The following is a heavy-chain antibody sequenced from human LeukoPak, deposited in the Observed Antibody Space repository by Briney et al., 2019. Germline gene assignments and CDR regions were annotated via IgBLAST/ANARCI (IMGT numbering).Heavy chain of an antibody. Sequence: GESLKISCKGSGYGFTSYWIGWVRQMPGKGLEWMGIIYPGDSDTIYSLSFQGQVTISADKSISTAYLQWGSLKASDTAMYYCARRRDDYPDTWGQGTMVTVSS. V-gene: IGHV5-51*01. CDR1: GYGFTSYW. D-gene: IGHD5-24*01. J-gene: IGHJ3*01. CDR2: IYPGDSDT. CDR3: ARRRDDYPDT.